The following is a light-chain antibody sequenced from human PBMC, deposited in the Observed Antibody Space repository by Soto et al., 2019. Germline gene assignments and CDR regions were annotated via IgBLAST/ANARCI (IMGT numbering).Light chain of an antibody. CDR3: QQSDSTPFT. J-gene: IGKJ3*01. CDR1: QSINFY. Sequence: DIPMTQSPSSLSASVGDRVTVTCRASQSINFYLNWYQQKPGKAPKLLIYAASSLQSGVPSRFSGSGSGTDFTLTISSLQPEDFATYYCQQSDSTPFTFGPGTTVDIK. V-gene: IGKV1-39*01. CDR2: AAS.